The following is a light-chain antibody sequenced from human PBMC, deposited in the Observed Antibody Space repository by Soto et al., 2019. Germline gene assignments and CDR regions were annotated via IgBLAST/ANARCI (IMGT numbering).Light chain of an antibody. J-gene: IGLJ2*01. CDR2: QDS. Sequence: SYELTQPPSVSVSPGQTASITCSGDKLGEKYACWYQQKPGQSPVLVIYQDSKRRSGIPERFSGSNSGNTATLTISGTQAMDEADYYCQAWDSSTPLFGGGTKVTVL. V-gene: IGLV3-1*01. CDR3: QAWDSSTPL. CDR1: KLGEKY.